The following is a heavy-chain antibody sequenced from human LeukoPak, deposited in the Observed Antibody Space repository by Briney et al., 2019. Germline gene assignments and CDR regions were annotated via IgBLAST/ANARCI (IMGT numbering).Heavy chain of an antibody. CDR3: VTTSVTHTRDP. D-gene: IGHD5/OR15-5a*01. CDR1: GNDFSDFY. J-gene: IGHJ5*02. V-gene: IGHV1-2*02. Sequence: ASVKVSCKASGNDFSDFYFNWVRQAPGRGLEWVGWINPHSRATHYAQRFRGRVTMAATITTAYMELNSLTSDDTAVYYCVTTSVTHTRDPWGQGTLVTVSS. CDR2: INPHSRAT.